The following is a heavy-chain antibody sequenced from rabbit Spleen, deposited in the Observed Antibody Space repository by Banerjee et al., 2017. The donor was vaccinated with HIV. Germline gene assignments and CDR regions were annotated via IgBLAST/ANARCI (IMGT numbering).Heavy chain of an antibody. CDR3: ARDTGTYDYIDVYFNL. CDR1: GFSFSDRDV. CDR2: IYTGNGHI. D-gene: IGHD7-1*01. J-gene: IGHJ4*01. V-gene: IGHV1S45*01. Sequence: QEQLEESGGGLVKPEGSLTLTCKASGFSFSDRDVMCWVRQAPGKGLEWIGCIYTGNGHIHYASWAKGRFTISITSSTTVTLQMTGLTVADTATYFCARDTGTYDYIDVYFNLWGPGTLVTVS.